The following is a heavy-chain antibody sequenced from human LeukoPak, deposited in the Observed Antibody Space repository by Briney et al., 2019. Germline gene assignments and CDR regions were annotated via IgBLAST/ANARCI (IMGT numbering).Heavy chain of an antibody. CDR1: GGSISSYY. Sequence: SETLSLTCTVSGGSISSYYWSWIRQPPGKGLEWIGYIYYSGSTNYNPSLKSRVTISVDTSKNQFSLKLSSVTAADTAVYYCARETYCSSITCYNVVDAFDIWGQGTMVTVSS. CDR3: ARETYCSSITCYNVVDAFDI. D-gene: IGHD2-2*02. V-gene: IGHV4-59*01. CDR2: IYYSGST. J-gene: IGHJ3*02.